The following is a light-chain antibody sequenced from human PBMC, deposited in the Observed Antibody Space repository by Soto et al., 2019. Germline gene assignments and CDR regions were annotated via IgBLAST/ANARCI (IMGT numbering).Light chain of an antibody. V-gene: IGLV2-23*01. CDR1: TSDVGSYNL. CDR2: EGI. CDR3: FSYAGSKTWV. Sequence: QSVLTQPASVSGSPGQSITISCTETTSDVGSYNLVSWYQQHPGKPPKLMIYEGIKRPSGVSDRFSGSKSGSLASLTISGLQAEDEADYYCFSYAGSKTWVFGGGTKLTVL. J-gene: IGLJ3*02.